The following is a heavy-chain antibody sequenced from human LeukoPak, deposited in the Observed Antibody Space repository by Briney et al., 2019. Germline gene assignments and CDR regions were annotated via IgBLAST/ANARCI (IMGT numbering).Heavy chain of an antibody. V-gene: IGHV1-2*02. Sequence: ASVKVSCMASGYTYTGYYMHWVRQAPGQGLEWMGWINPNSGGTNYAQKFQGRVTMTRDTSISTAYMELSRLRSDDTAVYYCARGGGSRYYDSSGYYYSWFDPWGQGTLVTVSS. J-gene: IGHJ5*02. D-gene: IGHD3-22*01. CDR3: ARGGGSRYYDSSGYYYSWFDP. CDR2: INPNSGGT. CDR1: GYTYTGYY.